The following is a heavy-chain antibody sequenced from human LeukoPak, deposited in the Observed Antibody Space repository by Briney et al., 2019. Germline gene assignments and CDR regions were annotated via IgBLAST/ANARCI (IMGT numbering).Heavy chain of an antibody. CDR2: IDWDDDK. V-gene: IGHV2-70*04. D-gene: IGHD3-10*01. CDR3: ARMSRSNGPFDY. CDR1: GFSLSTNGMR. Sequence: SGPTLVGPTQTLTLTCTFSGFSLSTNGMRVNWIRQPPGKALEWLARIDWDDDKLYSTSLKTRLTISKDTSRDQVVLTMTNMDPVDTATYYCARMSRSNGPFDYWGQGTLVTVSS. J-gene: IGHJ4*02.